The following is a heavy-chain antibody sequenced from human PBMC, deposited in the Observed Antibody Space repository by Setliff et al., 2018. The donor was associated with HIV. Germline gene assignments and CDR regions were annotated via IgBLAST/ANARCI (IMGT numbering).Heavy chain of an antibody. D-gene: IGHD3-10*01. CDR3: ARASAGVRTIYYYYYMDV. CDR1: GFSVSSNY. J-gene: IGHJ6*03. Sequence: HLGGSLRLSCAASGFSVSSNYMSWVRQAPGKGLEWVSLIYSGGNTNYADSVRGRFTISRDNSKNTLYLQMNSLRAEDTAVYYCARASAGVRTIYYYYYMDVWGKGTTVTVSS. V-gene: IGHV3-66*02. CDR2: IYSGGNT.